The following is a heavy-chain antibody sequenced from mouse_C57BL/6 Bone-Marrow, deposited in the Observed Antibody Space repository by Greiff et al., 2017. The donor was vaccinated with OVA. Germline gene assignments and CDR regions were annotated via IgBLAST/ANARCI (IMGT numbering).Heavy chain of an antibody. V-gene: IGHV1-54*01. D-gene: IGHD1-1*01. CDR2: INPGSGGT. CDR1: GYAFTNYL. J-gene: IGHJ1*03. Sequence: QVQLQQSGAELVRPGTSVKVSCKASGYAFTNYLIEWVKQRPGQGLEWIGVINPGSGGTNYNEKFKGKATLTADKSSSTAYMQLSSLTSEDSAVYFCARMGDTVWYFDVWGTGTTVTVSS. CDR3: ARMGDTVWYFDV.